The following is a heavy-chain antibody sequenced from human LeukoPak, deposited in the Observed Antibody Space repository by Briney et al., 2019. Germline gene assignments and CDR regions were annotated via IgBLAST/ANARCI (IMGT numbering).Heavy chain of an antibody. CDR2: IHPNSGGT. V-gene: IGHV1-2*02. J-gene: IGHJ4*02. Sequence: ASVKVSCKASGYTFTAYYVHWARQAPGQGPEWMGWIHPNSGGTKYAQNFQGRVTMTRDTSITTAYMELSSLRSDDTAVYYCARGDIYWDYWGQGTQVTVSS. D-gene: IGHD2-15*01. CDR1: GYTFTAYY. CDR3: ARGDIYWDY.